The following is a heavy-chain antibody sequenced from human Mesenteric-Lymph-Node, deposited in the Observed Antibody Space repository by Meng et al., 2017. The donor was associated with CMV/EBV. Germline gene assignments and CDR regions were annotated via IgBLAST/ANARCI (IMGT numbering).Heavy chain of an antibody. V-gene: IGHV1-46*01. CDR3: ARFPSGWYDNWFDP. D-gene: IGHD6-19*01. CDR1: GYSFRTYG. J-gene: IGHJ5*02. CDR2: INPSGGST. Sequence: ASVKVSCKASGYSFRTYGITWVRQAPGQGLEWMGIINPSGGSTSYAQKFQGRVTMTRDTSTSTVYMELSSLRSEDTAVYYCARFPSGWYDNWFDPWGQGTLVTVSS.